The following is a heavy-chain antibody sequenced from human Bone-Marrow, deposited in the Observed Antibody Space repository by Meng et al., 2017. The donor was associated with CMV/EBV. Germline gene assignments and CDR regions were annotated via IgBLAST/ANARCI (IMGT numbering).Heavy chain of an antibody. J-gene: IGHJ5*02. CDR3: ARSWDIWTGYRLGFDP. CDR2: IIPILGIA. D-gene: IGHD3-9*01. Sequence: SVKVSCKASGGTFSSYAISWVRQAPGQGLEWLGRIIPILGIANYAQEFQGRVTITADKSTSTAYMELSSLRSEDTAVYYCARSWDIWTGYRLGFDPWGPGNLVNVAS. CDR1: GGTFSSYA. V-gene: IGHV1-69*04.